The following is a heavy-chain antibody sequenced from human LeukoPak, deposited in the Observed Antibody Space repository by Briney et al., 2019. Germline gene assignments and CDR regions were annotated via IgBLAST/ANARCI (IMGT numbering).Heavy chain of an antibody. Sequence: PGGSLRLSCAASEFTFSSYWMHWVRQAPGKGLVWVSRINTDGSSTSYADSVKGRFTISRDNAKNTVYLQMNSLKTEDTAVYYCTTAGVVMVTIWGQGTLVTVSS. J-gene: IGHJ4*02. CDR1: EFTFSSYW. D-gene: IGHD5-18*01. V-gene: IGHV3-74*01. CDR3: TTAGVVMVTI. CDR2: INTDGSST.